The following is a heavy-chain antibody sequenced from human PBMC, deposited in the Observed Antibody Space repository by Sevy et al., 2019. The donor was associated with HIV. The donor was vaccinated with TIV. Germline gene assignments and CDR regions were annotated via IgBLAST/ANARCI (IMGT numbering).Heavy chain of an antibody. CDR1: GGSVSSYF. CDR2: IYYSGST. V-gene: IGHV4-59*02. CDR3: ARESPYIAAAGKYYYYNGMDV. Sequence: SETLSLTCTVSGGSVSSYFWSWIRQPPGKGLEWIGYIYYSGSTDYNPSLKSQVTISLDTSKNQFSLKLSSVTAADPAVYYCARESPYIAAAGKYYYYNGMDVWGQGTTVTVSS. J-gene: IGHJ6*02. D-gene: IGHD6-13*01.